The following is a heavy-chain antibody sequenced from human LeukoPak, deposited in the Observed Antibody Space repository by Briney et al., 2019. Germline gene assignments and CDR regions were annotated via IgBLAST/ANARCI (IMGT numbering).Heavy chain of an antibody. CDR1: GHTFTSYG. J-gene: IGHJ4*02. D-gene: IGHD3-3*01. Sequence: ASVKVSCKTSGHTFTSYGFSWVRQAPGQGLEWMGWISANNGNTNYAQKFQGRVTMTTDTSTSTVYMELRSLRSDDTAVYYCARVEGLSYYFDYWGQGTLVTVSS. CDR2: ISANNGNT. V-gene: IGHV1-18*01. CDR3: ARVEGLSYYFDY.